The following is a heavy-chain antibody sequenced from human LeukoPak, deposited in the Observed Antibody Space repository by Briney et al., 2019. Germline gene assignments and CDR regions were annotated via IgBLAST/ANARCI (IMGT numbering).Heavy chain of an antibody. D-gene: IGHD6-19*01. CDR3: ANKAVAGPGDLQH. V-gene: IGHV3-23*01. J-gene: IGHJ1*01. Sequence: GGSLRLSCAASGFIFSNYAMSWVRQAPGKGLEWVSSISGSGDSTYHADSVKGRFTISRGNSKNTLYLQMNSLSPEDTAEYYCANKAVAGPGDLQHWGQGTLVTVSS. CDR2: ISGSGDST. CDR1: GFIFSNYA.